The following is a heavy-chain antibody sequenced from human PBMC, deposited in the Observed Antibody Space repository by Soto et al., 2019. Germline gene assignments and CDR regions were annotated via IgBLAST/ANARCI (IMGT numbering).Heavy chain of an antibody. J-gene: IGHJ4*02. CDR1: GYTFTSYD. Sequence: QVQLVQSGAEVKKPGASVKVSCKASGYTFTSYDINWVRKATGQGREWMGWMNPNSGNTGYAQKFRGRVTMTRHTSISTAYMELSSLRSEDTAVYYCARGLTGYGDYVGWGQGTLVTVSS. V-gene: IGHV1-8*01. CDR3: ARGLTGYGDYVG. D-gene: IGHD4-17*01. CDR2: MNPNSGNT.